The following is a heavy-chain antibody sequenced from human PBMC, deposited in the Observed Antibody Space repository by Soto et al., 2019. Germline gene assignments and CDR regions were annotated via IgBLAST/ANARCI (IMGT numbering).Heavy chain of an antibody. CDR3: ARGSYYYYYGMDV. J-gene: IGHJ6*02. Sequence: QVQLVESGGGVVQPGRSLRLSCAASGFTFSSYGMHWVRQAPGKGLEWVAVIWYDGSNKYYADSVKGRFTISRDNSKNTVYLQMNSLRAEDTAVYYCARGSYYYYYGMDVWGQGTTVTVSS. CDR1: GFTFSSYG. V-gene: IGHV3-33*01. CDR2: IWYDGSNK.